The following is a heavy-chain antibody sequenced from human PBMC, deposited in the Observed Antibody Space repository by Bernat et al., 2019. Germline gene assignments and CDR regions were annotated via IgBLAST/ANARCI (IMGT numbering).Heavy chain of an antibody. CDR3: AKDRIVGASDDAFDI. V-gene: IGHV3-30*18. J-gene: IGHJ3*02. Sequence: QVQLVESGGGVVQPGRSLRLACAASGCTFSSYGMHWVRQAPGKGLEWVAVISYDGSNKYYADSVKGRFTISRDNSKNTLYLQMNSLRAEDTAVYYCAKDRIVGASDDAFDIWGQGTMVTVSS. CDR2: ISYDGSNK. D-gene: IGHD1-26*01. CDR1: GCTFSSYG.